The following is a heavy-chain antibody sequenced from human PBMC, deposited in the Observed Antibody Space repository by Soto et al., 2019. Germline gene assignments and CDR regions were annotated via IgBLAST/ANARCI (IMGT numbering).Heavy chain of an antibody. V-gene: IGHV1-69*12. D-gene: IGHD4-17*01. J-gene: IGHJ6*02. CDR2: IIPIFSTA. CDR1: GGTFTTSA. Sequence: QVQLVQSGAEVKKPGSSVKVSCKASGGTFTTSAISWVRQAPGQGLEWMGGIIPIFSTADYAQKFQGRVTITADESTTTAYMELSSLRSEDTAVYYCARDRPRENYGGNYYHEMDVWGQGTTVTVSS. CDR3: ARDRPRENYGGNYYHEMDV.